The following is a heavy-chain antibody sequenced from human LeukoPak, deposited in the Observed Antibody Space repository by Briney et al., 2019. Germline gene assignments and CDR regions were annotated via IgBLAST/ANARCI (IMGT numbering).Heavy chain of an antibody. CDR2: IYYSGST. CDR1: GGSISSYY. J-gene: IGHJ2*01. D-gene: IGHD3-22*01. V-gene: IGHV4-59*01. Sequence: PSETLSLTCTVSGGSISSYYWSWIRQPPGKGLEWIGYIYYSGSTNYNPSLKSRVTISVDTSKNQFSLKLSSVTAADTAVYYCARMPAYTKPYDSSGYYSMYWYFDLWGRGTLVTVSS. CDR3: ARMPAYTKPYDSSGYYSMYWYFDL.